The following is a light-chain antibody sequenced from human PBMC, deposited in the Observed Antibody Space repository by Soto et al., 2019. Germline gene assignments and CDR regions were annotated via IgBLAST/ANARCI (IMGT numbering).Light chain of an antibody. CDR2: GAS. J-gene: IGKJ4*01. V-gene: IGKV3-15*01. CDR3: QHYTNWPLT. CDR1: YSVSSR. Sequence: EIVMTQSPATLSVSPGERVTLSCRASYSVSSRLAWYQEKPGQAPRLLIYGASTRATGLPARFSGSGSGTEFTLTISSLQSEDFAVYYCQHYTNWPLTFGGGTKVEIK.